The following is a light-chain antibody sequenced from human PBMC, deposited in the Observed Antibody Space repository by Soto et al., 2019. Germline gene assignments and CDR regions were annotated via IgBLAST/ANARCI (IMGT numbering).Light chain of an antibody. CDR1: QSISSY. V-gene: IGKV1-39*01. CDR3: QQSYSTLT. CDR2: AAS. J-gene: IGKJ3*01. Sequence: DIQMTQSPSSLSASVGDRVTITCRASQSISSYLNWYQQKPGKAPKLLIYAASGLQSGVPSRISGSGSGTDFTLTISSLQPEDFATYYCQQSYSTLTFGPGTKVDIK.